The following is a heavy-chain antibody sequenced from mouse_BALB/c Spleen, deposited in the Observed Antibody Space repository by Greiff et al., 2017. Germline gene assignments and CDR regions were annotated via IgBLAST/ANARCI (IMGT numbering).Heavy chain of an antibody. J-gene: IGHJ3*01. CDR1: GYSITSDYA. CDR3: ARGGDWPFAY. Sequence: EVQLQESGPGLVKPSQSLSLTCTVTGYSITSDYAWNWIRQFPGNKLEWMGYISYSGSTSYNPSLKSRISITRDTSKNQFFLQLNSVTTEDTATYYCARGGDWPFAYWGQGTLVTVSA. V-gene: IGHV3-2*02. CDR2: ISYSGST. D-gene: IGHD3-3*01.